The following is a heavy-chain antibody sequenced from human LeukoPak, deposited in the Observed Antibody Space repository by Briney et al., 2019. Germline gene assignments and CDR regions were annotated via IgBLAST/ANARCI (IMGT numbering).Heavy chain of an antibody. CDR1: GFTFSSYA. V-gene: IGHV3-64D*09. Sequence: GGSLRLSCSASGFTFSSYAMHWVRQAPGKGLEYVSSIRSNGGMTYYADSVKGRFTISRDNSKNTLFLQMISLRGDDTAVYYCVRTRGVAGYYFDHWGQGTLVTVSS. D-gene: IGHD3-3*01. CDR2: IRSNGGMT. CDR3: VRTRGVAGYYFDH. J-gene: IGHJ4*02.